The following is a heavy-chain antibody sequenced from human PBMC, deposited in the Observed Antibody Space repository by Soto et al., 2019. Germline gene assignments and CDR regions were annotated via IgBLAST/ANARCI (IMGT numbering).Heavy chain of an antibody. CDR1: GYTFTSYA. V-gene: IGHV1-3*01. CDR2: INAGNGNT. Sequence: ASVKVSCEASGYTFTSYAMHWVRQAPGQRLEWMGWINAGNGNTKYSQKFQGRVTITRDTSASTAYMELSSLRSEDTAVYYCARYCSSTSCPPPGYYYYYGMDVWGQGTTVTVSS. J-gene: IGHJ6*02. CDR3: ARYCSSTSCPPPGYYYYYGMDV. D-gene: IGHD2-2*01.